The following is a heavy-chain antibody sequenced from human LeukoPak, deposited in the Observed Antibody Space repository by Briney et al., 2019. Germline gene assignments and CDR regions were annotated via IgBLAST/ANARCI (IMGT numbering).Heavy chain of an antibody. J-gene: IGHJ6*03. D-gene: IGHD4-17*01. CDR2: IYYSGST. V-gene: IGHV4-59*01. CDR1: GGSISSYY. Sequence: PSETLSLTCTVSGGSISSYYWSWIRQPPGKGLEWIGYIYYSGSTNYNPSLKSRVTISVDTSKNQFSLKLSSVTAADTAVYYCARADYGTMDVWGKGTTVTISS. CDR3: ARADYGTMDV.